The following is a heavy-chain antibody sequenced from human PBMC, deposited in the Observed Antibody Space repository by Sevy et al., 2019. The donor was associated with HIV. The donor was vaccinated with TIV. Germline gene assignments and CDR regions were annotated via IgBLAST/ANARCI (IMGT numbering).Heavy chain of an antibody. CDR3: AKDPANWGYLFDY. J-gene: IGHJ4*02. CDR1: GLTLSSYA. Sequence: GGSLRLSCADSGLTLSSYAMNWVRQAPGKGLEWVSAISGSGGSTYYADSVKGRFTISRDNSKNTLYLQMNSLRAEDTAVYYCAKDPANWGYLFDYWGQGTLVTVSS. CDR2: ISGSGGST. D-gene: IGHD7-27*01. V-gene: IGHV3-23*01.